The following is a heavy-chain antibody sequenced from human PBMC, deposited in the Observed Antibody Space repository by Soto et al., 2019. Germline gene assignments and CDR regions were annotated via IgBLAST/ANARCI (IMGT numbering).Heavy chain of an antibody. CDR2: INHSGST. D-gene: IGHD5-18*01. V-gene: IGHV4-34*01. Sequence: PLETLSLTCTVSGGSISTYYWSWIRQPPGKGLEWIGEINHSGSTNYNPSLKSRVTISVDTSKNQFSLKLSSVTAADTAVYYCARGTARGYYNWFDPWGQGTLVTVSS. CDR3: ARGTARGYYNWFDP. CDR1: GGSISTYY. J-gene: IGHJ5*02.